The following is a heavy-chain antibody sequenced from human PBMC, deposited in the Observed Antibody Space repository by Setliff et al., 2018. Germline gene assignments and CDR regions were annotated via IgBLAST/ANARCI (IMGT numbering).Heavy chain of an antibody. CDR3: IRDRTGGTALD. Sequence: PSETLSLTCAVSGYSIISDYYWGWIRQPPGKGLEWIGTIYHSGSTYYNPSLKSRVTISVDTSKNHFSLKLTSVTAADTAVYYCIRDRTGGTALDWGQGTLVTVSS. J-gene: IGHJ4*02. CDR2: IYHSGST. D-gene: IGHD1-7*01. CDR1: GYSIISDYY. V-gene: IGHV4-38-2*02.